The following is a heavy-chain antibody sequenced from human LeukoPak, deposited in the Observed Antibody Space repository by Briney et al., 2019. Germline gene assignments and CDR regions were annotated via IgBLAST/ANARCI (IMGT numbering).Heavy chain of an antibody. D-gene: IGHD6-19*01. CDR1: GFTFSNAW. J-gene: IGHJ6*02. CDR3: TTVGVYSSGWYSYYYYYGMDV. V-gene: IGHV3-15*07. CDR2: IKSKTDSGTT. Sequence: PGGSLRLSCAASGFTFSNAWMNWVRQAPGKGLEWVGRIKSKTDSGTTDYAAPVKGRFTISRDDSKNTLYLQMNSLKTEDTAVYYCTTVGVYSSGWYSYYYYYGMDVWGQGTTVTVSS.